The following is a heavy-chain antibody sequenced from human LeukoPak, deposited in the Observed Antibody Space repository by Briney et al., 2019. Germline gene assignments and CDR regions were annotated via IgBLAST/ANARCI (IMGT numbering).Heavy chain of an antibody. CDR3: ARTASITIFGVPFPGY. Sequence: ASVKVSCKASGYTFTGYYMHWVRQAPGQGLEWMGWINPNSGGTNCAQKFQGRVTMTRDTSISTAYMELSRLRSDDAAVYYCARTASITIFGVPFPGYWGQGTLVTVSS. D-gene: IGHD3-3*01. V-gene: IGHV1-2*02. CDR2: INPNSGGT. J-gene: IGHJ4*02. CDR1: GYTFTGYY.